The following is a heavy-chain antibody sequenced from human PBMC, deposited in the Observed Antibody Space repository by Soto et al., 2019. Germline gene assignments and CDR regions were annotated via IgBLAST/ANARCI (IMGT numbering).Heavy chain of an antibody. CDR2: IIPIFGTA. CDR1: GGTFSSYA. Sequence: QVQLVQSGAEVKKPGSSVKVSCKASGGTFSSYAISWVRQAPGQGLEWMGGIIPIFGTANYAQKFQGRVTITAEESTSRDYTKKTRPRSEDTAMYDCAGDRETAQGGYDYGGGMDVWGQGTTVTVSS. CDR3: AGDRETAQGGYDYGGGMDV. V-gene: IGHV1-69*12. D-gene: IGHD5-12*01. J-gene: IGHJ6*02.